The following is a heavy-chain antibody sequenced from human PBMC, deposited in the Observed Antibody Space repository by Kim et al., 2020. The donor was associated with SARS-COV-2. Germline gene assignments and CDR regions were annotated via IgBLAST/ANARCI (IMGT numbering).Heavy chain of an antibody. CDR3: ARDPGYDGSGSYYNVPFDY. J-gene: IGHJ4*02. V-gene: IGHV3-21*01. Sequence: GGSLRLSCAASGFTFSSYSMNWVRQAPGKGLEWVSSISSSSSYIYYADSVKGRFTISRDNAKNSLYLQMNSLRAEDTAVYYCARDPGYDGSGSYYNVPFDYWGQGTLVTVSS. D-gene: IGHD3-10*01. CDR1: GFTFSSYS. CDR2: ISSSSSYI.